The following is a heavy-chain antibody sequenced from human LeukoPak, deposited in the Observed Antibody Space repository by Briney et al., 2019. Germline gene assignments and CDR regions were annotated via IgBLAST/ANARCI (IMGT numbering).Heavy chain of an antibody. D-gene: IGHD1-26*01. V-gene: IGHV4-59*08. Sequence: PAETLCLTCTVSGASISNYYCSWIGQSPGKGLEWIGYIYYSGTTNYNPSLESRVTISVDTSKHQFSLKLTSVTAADTAVYYCARSGSYGGHFDNWGRGTLDPVSS. CDR1: GASISNYY. CDR2: IYYSGTT. CDR3: ARSGSYGGHFDN. J-gene: IGHJ4*02.